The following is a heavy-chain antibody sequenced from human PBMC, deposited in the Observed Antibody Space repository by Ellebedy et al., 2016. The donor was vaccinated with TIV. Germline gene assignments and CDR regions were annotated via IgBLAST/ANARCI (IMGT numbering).Heavy chain of an antibody. CDR1: GFTFSNYN. CDR3: YSGGY. V-gene: IGHV3-21*01. Sequence: GESLKISCVASGFTFSNYNMNWVRQSPGKGLEWVSSINTGSSYIYYADSVKGRFTISRDNAKNSLYLQMNSLRAEDTAVYYTYSGGYWGQGTLVTVSS. J-gene: IGHJ4*02. CDR2: INTGSSYI. D-gene: IGHD1-26*01.